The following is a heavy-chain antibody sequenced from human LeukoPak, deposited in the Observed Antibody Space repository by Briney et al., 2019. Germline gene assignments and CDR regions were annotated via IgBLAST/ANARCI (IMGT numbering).Heavy chain of an antibody. J-gene: IGHJ3*02. V-gene: IGHV3-30*18. CDR3: ANLYYYDSSGYLDDAFDI. D-gene: IGHD3-22*01. CDR1: GFTFSSYG. CDR2: ISYDGSNK. Sequence: GGSLRLSCAASGFTFSSYGMHWVRQAPGKGLEWVAVISYDGSNKYYADSVKGRFTISRDNSKNTLYLQMNSLRAEDTAVYYCANLYYYDSSGYLDDAFDIWGQGTMVTVSS.